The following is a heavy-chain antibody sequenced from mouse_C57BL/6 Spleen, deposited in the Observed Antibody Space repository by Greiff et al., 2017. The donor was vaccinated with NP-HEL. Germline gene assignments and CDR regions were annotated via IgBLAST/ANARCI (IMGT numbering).Heavy chain of an antibody. Sequence: VQLQQSGPELVKPGASVKIPCKASGYTFTDYNLDWVKQSHGKSLEWIGDINPNNGGTIYNQKFKGKATLTVDKSSSTAYMERRSLTSEDTAVYYCARSRGLSMIYFDYWGQGTTLTVSS. CDR2: INPNNGGT. D-gene: IGHD2-3*01. J-gene: IGHJ2*01. CDR1: GYTFTDYN. CDR3: ARSRGLSMIYFDY. V-gene: IGHV1-18*01.